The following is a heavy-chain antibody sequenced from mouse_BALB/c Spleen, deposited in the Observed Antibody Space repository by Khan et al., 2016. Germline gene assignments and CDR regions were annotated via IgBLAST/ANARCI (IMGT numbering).Heavy chain of an antibody. V-gene: IGHV1S41*01. CDR1: GYTFTSYW. J-gene: IGHJ4*01. Sequence: DLVKPGALVKLSCKAPGYTFTSYWINWIKQRPGQGLEWIGRIAPGSGSTYYNEMFKGKATLTVDTFSSTAYIQLSSLSSEDSAVYFCATEGTVPLMDCWGQGTSVTVSS. D-gene: IGHD1-1*01. CDR3: ATEGTVPLMDC. CDR2: IAPGSGST.